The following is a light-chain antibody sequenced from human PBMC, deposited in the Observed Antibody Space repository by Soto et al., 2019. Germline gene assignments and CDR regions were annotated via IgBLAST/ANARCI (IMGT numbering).Light chain of an antibody. CDR2: GAS. Sequence: EVVMTQSPATLSLSPGDGATLSCRASQGISTNLAWYQQKPGQAPRLLIYGASTRAAGIPARFRGSRSGTEFSLTISSLLSEDFAVYYCQQYDSWPPITFGQGTRLEI. CDR1: QGISTN. J-gene: IGKJ5*01. V-gene: IGKV3-15*01. CDR3: QQYDSWPPIT.